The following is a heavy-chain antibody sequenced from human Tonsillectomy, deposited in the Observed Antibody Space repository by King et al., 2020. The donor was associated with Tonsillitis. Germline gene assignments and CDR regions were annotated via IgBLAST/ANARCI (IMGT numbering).Heavy chain of an antibody. V-gene: IGHV3-23*04. D-gene: IGHD3-3*01. CDR3: AKDRDFWSPHGMDV. CDR1: GFTFSSYA. CDR2: MSGSGGST. Sequence: VQLVESGGGLIQPGGSLRLSCAASGFTFSSYAMNLVRQAPGKGLEWVSGMSGSGGSTYYADSVEGRFAIYRDNSKNTLYLQMNSLRAEDTAVYYCAKDRDFWSPHGMDVWGQGTTVTVSS. J-gene: IGHJ6*02.